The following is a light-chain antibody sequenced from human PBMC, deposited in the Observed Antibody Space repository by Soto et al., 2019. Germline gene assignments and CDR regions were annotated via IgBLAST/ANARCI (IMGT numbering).Light chain of an antibody. CDR3: SSYTGSSTLVV. V-gene: IGLV2-14*01. Sequence: QSALTQPASVSGSPGQSITISCTGTSSDVGGYNYVSWYQQHPGKAPKLMIFDVSNRPSGVSNRFSGSKSGDTASLTISGLQAGDEADYYCSSYTGSSTLVVFGGGTKVTVL. CDR2: DVS. J-gene: IGLJ2*01. CDR1: SSDVGGYNY.